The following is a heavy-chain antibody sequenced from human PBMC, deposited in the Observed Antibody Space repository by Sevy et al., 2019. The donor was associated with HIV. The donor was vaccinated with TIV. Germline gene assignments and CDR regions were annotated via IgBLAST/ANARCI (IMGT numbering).Heavy chain of an antibody. V-gene: IGHV3-49*03. Sequence: GGSLRLSCTASGFTFGDYGMSWFRQAPGKGLEWVGFIRSKAYGGTTDYAASVKGRFTISRDDSKSIVYLQMNSLKTEDTAVYYCTRVPGLYYFEYWGQRTLVTVSS. J-gene: IGHJ4*02. CDR1: GFTFGDYG. CDR2: IRSKAYGGTT. CDR3: TRVPGLYYFEY.